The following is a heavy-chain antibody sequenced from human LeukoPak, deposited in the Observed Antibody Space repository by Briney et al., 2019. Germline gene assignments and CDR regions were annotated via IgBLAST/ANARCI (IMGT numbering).Heavy chain of an antibody. V-gene: IGHV3-30*18. J-gene: IGHJ5*02. CDR3: AKGQIYNWNNWFDP. Sequence: GGSLRLSCAASGFTFSSYGMHWVRQAPGKGLEWVAVISYDGSNKYYADSVKGRFTISRDNSKNTLYLQMNRLGAEDTAVYYCAKGQIYNWNNWFDPWGQGTLVTVSS. CDR1: GFTFSSYG. D-gene: IGHD1-20*01. CDR2: ISYDGSNK.